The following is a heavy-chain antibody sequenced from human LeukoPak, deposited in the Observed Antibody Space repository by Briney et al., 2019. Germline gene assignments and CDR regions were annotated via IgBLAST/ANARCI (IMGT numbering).Heavy chain of an antibody. D-gene: IGHD3-3*01. CDR3: AREGVAFTYFDY. V-gene: IGHV4-39*07. Sequence: SETLPLTCTLSGGSISSSSYYWGWIRQPPGKGLEWIGSIYYSGSTYYNPSLKSRVTISVDTSKNQFSLKLSSVTAADTAVYYCAREGVAFTYFDYWGQGTLVTVSS. J-gene: IGHJ4*02. CDR2: IYYSGST. CDR1: GGSISSSSYY.